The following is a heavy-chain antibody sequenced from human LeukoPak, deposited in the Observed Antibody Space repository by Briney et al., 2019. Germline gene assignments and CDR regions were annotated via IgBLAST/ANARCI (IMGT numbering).Heavy chain of an antibody. CDR3: AAAYIGGAMVTNAFDI. D-gene: IGHD5-18*01. V-gene: IGHV1-58*01. J-gene: IGHJ3*02. Sequence: SVKVSCKASGFSFTNSAVQWVRQARGQRLGWIGWIVVGSGNTIYVQKFQERVTITRDMSTSTAYMELSSLRSEDTAVYYCAAAYIGGAMVTNAFDIWGQGTMVTVSS. CDR2: IVVGSGNT. CDR1: GFSFTNSA.